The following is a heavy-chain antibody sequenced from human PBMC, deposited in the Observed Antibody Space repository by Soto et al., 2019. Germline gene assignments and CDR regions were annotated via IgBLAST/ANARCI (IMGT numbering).Heavy chain of an antibody. J-gene: IGHJ4*02. V-gene: IGHV1-24*01. CDR2: FDPEDGET. Sequence: ASVKVSCKVSGYTLTELSMHWVRQAPGKGLEWMGGFDPEDGETIYAQKFQGRVTMTEDTSTDTAYMELSSLRSEDTAVYYCARDRRRDGYKLQARPHFDNWGQGTLVTVSS. CDR3: ARDRRRDGYKLQARPHFDN. CDR1: GYTLTELS. D-gene: IGHD5-12*01.